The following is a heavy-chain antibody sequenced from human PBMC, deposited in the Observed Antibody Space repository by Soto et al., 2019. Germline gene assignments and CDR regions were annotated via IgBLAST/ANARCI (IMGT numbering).Heavy chain of an antibody. D-gene: IGHD3-22*01. CDR3: ARQDSSGPFDY. Sequence: SETLSLTCTVSGGSISSGGYYWSWIRQHPGKGLEWIGYIYYSGSTYYNPSLKSRVTISLDTSKNQFSLKLSSVTAADTAVYYCARQDSSGPFDYWGQGTLVTVSS. J-gene: IGHJ4*02. CDR2: IYYSGST. V-gene: IGHV4-31*03. CDR1: GGSISSGGYY.